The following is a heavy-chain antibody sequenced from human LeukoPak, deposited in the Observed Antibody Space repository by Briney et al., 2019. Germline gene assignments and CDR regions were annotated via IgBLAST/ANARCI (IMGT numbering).Heavy chain of an antibody. CDR1: GGSLSSGGHF. CDR2: INHNGNS. D-gene: IGHD3-3*01. CDR3: ARDGRSGYYTGWLDS. Sequence: SETPSLTCTVSGGSLSSGGHFWSWIRQHPEKGLEWIAYINHNGNSYDNPSLRGRVSISVDTSKNQFSLKLTSVTAADTAVYFCARDGRSGYYTGWLDSWGQGTLVTVSS. V-gene: IGHV4-31*03. J-gene: IGHJ5*01.